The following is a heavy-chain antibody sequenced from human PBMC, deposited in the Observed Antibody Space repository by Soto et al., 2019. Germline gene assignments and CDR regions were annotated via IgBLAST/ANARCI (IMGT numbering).Heavy chain of an antibody. V-gene: IGHV3-30-3*01. Sequence: VQLVESGGGVVQPGRSLRLSCSASGFTFTTSVMHWVRQAPGRGLEWVTGISNDGNRKHYADSVRGRFTISRDNSENTLYLQMGSLTSEDMALYYCETEDDSSCQAGTFRHWGQGTLVTVTT. CDR2: ISNDGNRK. D-gene: IGHD4-4*01. J-gene: IGHJ1*01. CDR3: ETEDDSSCQAGTFRH. CDR1: GFTFTTSV.